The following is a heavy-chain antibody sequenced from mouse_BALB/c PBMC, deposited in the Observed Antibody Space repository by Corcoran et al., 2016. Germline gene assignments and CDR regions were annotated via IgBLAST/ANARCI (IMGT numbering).Heavy chain of an antibody. D-gene: IGHD2-10*02. CDR3: ARYRYGNYGYFDV. CDR1: GYSITSGYY. J-gene: IGHJ1*01. CDR2: ISYDGSN. V-gene: IGHV3-6*02. Sequence: DVQLQESGPGLVQPSQSLSLTCSVTGYSITSGYYWNWIRQFPGNKLEWMGYISYDGSNNYNPSLKNRISITRDTSKNQFFLKLNSVTTEDTATYYCARYRYGNYGYFDVWGAGTTVTVSS.